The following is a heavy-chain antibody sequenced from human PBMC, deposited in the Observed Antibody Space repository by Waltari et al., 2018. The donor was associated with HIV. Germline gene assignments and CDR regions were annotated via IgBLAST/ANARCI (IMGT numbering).Heavy chain of an antibody. Sequence: QVQLQESGPGLVKPSETLSLTCTVSGGSISSYYWSWIRQPPGKGQEWIGYIYYSGSTNFNPSLKSRVTISVDTSKNQFSLKLSSVTAADTAVYYCARDVGGVDYYDSSGYGDAFDIWGQGTMVTVSS. D-gene: IGHD3-22*01. CDR1: GGSISSYY. V-gene: IGHV4-59*01. CDR3: ARDVGGVDYYDSSGYGDAFDI. J-gene: IGHJ3*02. CDR2: IYYSGST.